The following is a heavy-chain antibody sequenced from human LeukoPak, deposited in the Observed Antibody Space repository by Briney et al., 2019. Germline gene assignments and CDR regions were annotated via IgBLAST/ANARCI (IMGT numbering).Heavy chain of an antibody. D-gene: IGHD2-2*02. V-gene: IGHV3-74*01. CDR2: LNSDGTTI. J-gene: IGHJ5*02. CDR1: GFTFSGYW. Sequence: GGSLRLSCVASGFTFSGYWMHWVRKAPGMGLVWVSRLNSDGTTINYADSAKGRFTISRDNSKDTLFLQLNSLTAADTAMYFCAKASVAIPQYCNSWGQGTLVTVSS. CDR3: AKASVAIPQYCNS.